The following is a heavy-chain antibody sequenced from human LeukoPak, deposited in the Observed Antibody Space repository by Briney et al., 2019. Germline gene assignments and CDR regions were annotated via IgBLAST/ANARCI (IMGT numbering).Heavy chain of an antibody. Sequence: ASVKVSCKASGYTFTSYDINWVRQATGQGLEWMGWMNPNSGNTGYAQKFQGRVTMTEDTSTDTAYMELSSLRSEDTAVYYCATYYYDSSGFNWFDPWGQGTLVTVSS. CDR2: MNPNSGNT. CDR1: GYTFTSYD. V-gene: IGHV1-8*01. CDR3: ATYYYDSSGFNWFDP. D-gene: IGHD3-22*01. J-gene: IGHJ5*02.